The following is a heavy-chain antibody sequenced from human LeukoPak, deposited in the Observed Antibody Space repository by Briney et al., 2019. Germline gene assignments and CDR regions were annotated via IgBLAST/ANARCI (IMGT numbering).Heavy chain of an antibody. CDR1: GFTFFSYA. D-gene: IGHD1-26*01. J-gene: IGHJ4*02. V-gene: IGHV3-23*01. CDR3: AKGGRVGATTGGDIDY. CDR2: ICSGGGST. Sequence: GSLRLSCAASGFTFFSYAMTGVRQGPGEGLGRVSAICSGGGSTYYADTVKGRFTISRDTSKNTLYLQMNSLRSEDTAVYYCAKGGRVGATTGGDIDYWGQGTLVTVSS.